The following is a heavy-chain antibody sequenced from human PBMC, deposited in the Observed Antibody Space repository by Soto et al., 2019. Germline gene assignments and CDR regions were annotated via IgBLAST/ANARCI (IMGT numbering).Heavy chain of an antibody. CDR2: INAGNGNT. CDR3: AREEADLCYFDS. Sequence: ASVKVSCKASGYTFTSYAMHWVRQAPGQRLEWMGWINAGNGNTKYSQKFQGRVTITRDTSASTAYMELSSLRSEDTAVYYCAREEADLCYFDSWGQGTLVTVSS. CDR1: GYTFTSYA. V-gene: IGHV1-3*01. J-gene: IGHJ4*02.